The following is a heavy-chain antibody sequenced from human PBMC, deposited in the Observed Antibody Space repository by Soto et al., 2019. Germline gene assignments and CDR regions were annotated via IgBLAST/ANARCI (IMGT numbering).Heavy chain of an antibody. CDR1: GFSLSTDRVG. J-gene: IGHJ5*02. D-gene: IGHD2-21*02. Sequence: QITLKESGPTLVKPTQTLTLTCTFSGFSLSTDRVGVGWIRQPPGKALEWLAVIFWDDDKHNSPSLKSRLTITKDTIKTQVVLTMTNMDPVDTATYYCVHSPRLSWFDPWGQGTLVTVSS. V-gene: IGHV2-5*02. CDR3: VHSPRLSWFDP. CDR2: IFWDDDK.